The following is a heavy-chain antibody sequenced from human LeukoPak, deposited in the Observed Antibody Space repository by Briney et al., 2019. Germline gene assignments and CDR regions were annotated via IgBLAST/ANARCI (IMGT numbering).Heavy chain of an antibody. J-gene: IGHJ4*02. Sequence: PGGSLRLSCAASGFTVSSNYMSWVRQAPGKGLEWVSAISGSGGNTYYADSVKGRFTISRDNSKNTLYLQMNSLRAEDTAVYYCAKDLMNYDFWSGYQGYWGQGTLVTVSS. CDR1: GFTVSSNY. D-gene: IGHD3-3*01. CDR2: ISGSGGNT. CDR3: AKDLMNYDFWSGYQGY. V-gene: IGHV3-23*01.